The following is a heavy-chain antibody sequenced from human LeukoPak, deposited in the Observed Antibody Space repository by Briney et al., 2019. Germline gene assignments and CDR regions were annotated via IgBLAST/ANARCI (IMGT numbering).Heavy chain of an antibody. J-gene: IGHJ4*02. D-gene: IGHD5-18*01. CDR2: MNPNSGNT. Sequence: ASVKVSCKASGYTFTSYDINWVRQATGQGLEWMGWMNPNSGNTGYAQKFQGRVTMTRNTSISTAYMELSSLRPEDTAVYYCARGPHRPFIQLWLTWSADSRGDLGDYWGQGTLVTVSS. CDR1: GYTFTSYD. CDR3: ARGPHRPFIQLWLTWSADSRGDLGDY. V-gene: IGHV1-8*01.